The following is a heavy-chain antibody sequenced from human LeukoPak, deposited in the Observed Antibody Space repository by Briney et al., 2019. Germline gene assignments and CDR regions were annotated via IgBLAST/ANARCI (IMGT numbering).Heavy chain of an antibody. Sequence: ASVKVSCKASGYIFTNYPMNWVRQAPGQGLEWMGWINTNTGNPTYAQGFTGRFVFSLDTSVSTTYLQISSLKAEDTAVYYCARDPNHYYDSSGYYGDYWGQGTLVTVSS. CDR3: ARDPNHYYDSSGYYGDY. D-gene: IGHD3-22*01. J-gene: IGHJ4*02. V-gene: IGHV7-4-1*02. CDR1: GYIFTNYP. CDR2: INTNTGNP.